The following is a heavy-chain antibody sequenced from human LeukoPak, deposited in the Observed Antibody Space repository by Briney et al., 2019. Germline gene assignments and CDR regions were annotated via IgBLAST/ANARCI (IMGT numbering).Heavy chain of an antibody. V-gene: IGHV3-13*01. CDR2: IGTAGDT. D-gene: IGHD5-12*01. Sequence: RPGGSLRLSCAASGFTFSSYDMHWVRQATGKGLEWVSAIGTAGDTYYPGSVKGRFTISRENAKNSLYLQMNSLRAGDTAVYYCARAHSSYDIFPFDPWGQGTLVTVSS. CDR1: GFTFSSYD. CDR3: ARAHSSYDIFPFDP. J-gene: IGHJ5*02.